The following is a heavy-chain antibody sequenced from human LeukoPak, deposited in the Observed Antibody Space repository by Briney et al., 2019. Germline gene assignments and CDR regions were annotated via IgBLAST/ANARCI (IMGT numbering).Heavy chain of an antibody. CDR1: GFTFGDYA. D-gene: IGHD2-15*01. Sequence: GGSLRLSCTASGFTFGDYAMSWFRQAPGKGLEWVGFIRSKAYGGTTEYAASVKGRFTISRDDSKSIDYLQMNSLKTEDTAVYYCTRGFIVVVVAATGEYMDVWGKGTTVTVSS. V-gene: IGHV3-49*03. J-gene: IGHJ6*03. CDR3: TRGFIVVVVAATGEYMDV. CDR2: IRSKAYGGTT.